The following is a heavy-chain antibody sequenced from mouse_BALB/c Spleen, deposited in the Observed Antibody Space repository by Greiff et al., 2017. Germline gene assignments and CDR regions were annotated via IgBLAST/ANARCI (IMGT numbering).Heavy chain of an antibody. CDR1: GFNIKDYY. CDR3: ARESYGNYDY. J-gene: IGHJ2*01. V-gene: IGHV14-4*02. D-gene: IGHD2-1*01. Sequence: VQLQQSGAELVRSGASVKLSCTASGFNIKDYYMHWVKQRPEQGLEWIGWIDPENGDTEYAPKFQGKATMTADTSSNTAYLQLSSLTSEDTAVYYCARESYGNYDYWGQGTTLTVSS. CDR2: IDPENGDT.